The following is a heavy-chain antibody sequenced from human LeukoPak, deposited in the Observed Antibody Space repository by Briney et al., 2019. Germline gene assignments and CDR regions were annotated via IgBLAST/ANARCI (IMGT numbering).Heavy chain of an antibody. CDR2: ISGSGGST. D-gene: IGHD5-12*01. J-gene: IGHJ2*01. CDR1: GFTFSSYA. Sequence: PGGSLRLSCAASGFTFSSYAMSWVRQAPGKGLEWVSAISGSGGSTYYADSVKGRFTISRDNSKNTLYLQMSSLRAEDTAVYYCAKAYSGYDADWYFDLWGRGTLVTVSS. V-gene: IGHV3-23*01. CDR3: AKAYSGYDADWYFDL.